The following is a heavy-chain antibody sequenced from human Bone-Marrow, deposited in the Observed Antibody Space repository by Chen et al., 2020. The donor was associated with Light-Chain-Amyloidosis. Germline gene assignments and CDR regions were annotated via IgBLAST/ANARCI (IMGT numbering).Heavy chain of an antibody. CDR2: IYYSGST. J-gene: IGHJ5*02. Sequence: QLQLQESGPGLVKPSETLSLTCTVSGGSISSSSYYLGWIRQPPGTGLEWIGSIYYSGSTYYNPSLKSRVTISVDTSKNQFSLKLSSVTAADTAVYYCARHRALNYYDSSGPFDPWGQGTLVTVSS. D-gene: IGHD3-22*01. CDR1: GGSISSSSYY. V-gene: IGHV4-39*01. CDR3: ARHRALNYYDSSGPFDP.